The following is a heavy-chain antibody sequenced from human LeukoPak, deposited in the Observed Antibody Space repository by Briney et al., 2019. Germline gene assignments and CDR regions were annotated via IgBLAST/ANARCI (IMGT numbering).Heavy chain of an antibody. CDR3: ARGAYIAVIPAAKKPPLGFDP. V-gene: IGHV3-21*01. CDR2: ISSSSSYI. CDR1: GFTFSSYS. D-gene: IGHD2-2*01. J-gene: IGHJ5*02. Sequence: GGSLRLSCAASGFTFSSYSMNWVRQAPGKGLEWVSSISSSSSYIYYADSVKGRFTISRDNAKNSLYLQMNSLRAEDTAVYYCARGAYIAVIPAAKKPPLGFDPWGQGTLVTVSS.